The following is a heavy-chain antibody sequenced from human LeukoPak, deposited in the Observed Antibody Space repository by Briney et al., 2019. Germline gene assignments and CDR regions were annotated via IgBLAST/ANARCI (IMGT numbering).Heavy chain of an antibody. CDR1: GGTFSSYA. D-gene: IGHD5-18*01. J-gene: IGHJ4*02. Sequence: SVKVSCKASGGTFSSYAISWVRQAPGQGLEWMGGIIPIFGTANYAQKFQGRVTITTDESTSTAYMEPSSLRSEDTAVYYCASSSLRGYSYGPKVYWGQGTLVTVSS. CDR2: IIPIFGTA. V-gene: IGHV1-69*05. CDR3: ASSSLRGYSYGPKVY.